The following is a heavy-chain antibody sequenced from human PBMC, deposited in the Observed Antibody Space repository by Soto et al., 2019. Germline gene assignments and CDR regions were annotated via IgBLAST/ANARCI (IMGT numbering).Heavy chain of an antibody. Sequence: QVQLVQSGAEVKKPGASVKVSCKASGYTFTGNYMHWVRQAPGQGFEWMGWINVNSGGTKYAQKFQGWVTMTRDTSISTAYMELSRLRSDDTAVYYCARGDKLSLYPQLDYWGQGTLLTVSS. CDR3: ARGDKLSLYPQLDY. CDR2: INVNSGGT. J-gene: IGHJ4*02. V-gene: IGHV1-2*04. CDR1: GYTFTGNY. D-gene: IGHD3-16*02.